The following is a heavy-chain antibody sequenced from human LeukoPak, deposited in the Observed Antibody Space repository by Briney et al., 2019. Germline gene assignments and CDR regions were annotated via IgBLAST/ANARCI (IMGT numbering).Heavy chain of an antibody. Sequence: GGSLRLSCAASGFTFSEYAMSWVRQAPGKGLEWVSATGGPGHDTYYADSVKGRFTIPRDNAKNSLYLQMNSLRAEDTAVYYCAELGITMIGGVWGKGTTVTISS. V-gene: IGHV3-23*01. CDR3: AELGITMIGGV. D-gene: IGHD3-10*02. CDR2: TGGPGHDT. CDR1: GFTFSEYA. J-gene: IGHJ6*04.